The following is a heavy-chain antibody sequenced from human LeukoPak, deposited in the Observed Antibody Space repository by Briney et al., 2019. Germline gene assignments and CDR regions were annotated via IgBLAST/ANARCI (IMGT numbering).Heavy chain of an antibody. CDR1: GDSVSSNSVT. CDR3: ARRLTQYDCFDP. V-gene: IGHV6-1*01. CDR2: TYYRSTWYN. Sequence: SQTLSLTCAISGDSVSSNSVTWDWIRQSPSRGLEWLGRTYYRSTWYNDYAVSVRGRITVNPDTSKNQFSLHLNSVTPEDTAVYYCARRLTQYDCFDPWGQGILVTVSS. J-gene: IGHJ5*02. D-gene: IGHD2-2*01.